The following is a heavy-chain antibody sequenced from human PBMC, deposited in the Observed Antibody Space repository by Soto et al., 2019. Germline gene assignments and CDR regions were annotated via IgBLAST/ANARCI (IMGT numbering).Heavy chain of an antibody. CDR2: MNPNSGNT. CDR1: GYTFTSYD. V-gene: IGHV1-8*01. D-gene: IGHD3-22*01. J-gene: IGHJ4*02. CDR3: ARGKPQVYYYDSSGYQGHFDY. Sequence: QVQLVQSGAEVKKPGASVKVSCKASGYTFTSYDINWVRQATGQGLEWMGWMNPNSGNTGYAQKFQGRVTMTRNTSISTAYMELSSLRSEDTAVYYCARGKPQVYYYDSSGYQGHFDYWGQGTLVTVSS.